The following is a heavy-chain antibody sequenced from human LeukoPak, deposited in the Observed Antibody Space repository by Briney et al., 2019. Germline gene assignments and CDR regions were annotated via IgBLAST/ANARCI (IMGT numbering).Heavy chain of an antibody. V-gene: IGHV3-73*01. J-gene: IGHJ5*02. CDR2: IRSKANSYAT. Sequence: GGSLRLSCAASGFTFSGSAMHWVRQASGKGQGWVGRIRSKANSYATAYAASVKGRFTISRDDSKNTAYLQMNSLKTEDTAVYYCPRPVRCRSSICYGLELIAVWFVLSGQGTQVTVSS. D-gene: IGHD2-2*01. CDR3: PRPVRCRSSICYGLELIAVWFVL. CDR1: GFTFSGSA.